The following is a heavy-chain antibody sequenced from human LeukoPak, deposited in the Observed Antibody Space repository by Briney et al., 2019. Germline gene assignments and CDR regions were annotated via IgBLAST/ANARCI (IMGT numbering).Heavy chain of an antibody. D-gene: IGHD2-2*01. CDR1: GYSISSGYY. Sequence: PSETLSLTCAVSGYSISSGYYWGWIRQPPGKGLEWIGSIYHSGSTYYNPSLKSRVTISVDTSKNKFSLQLSSVSAADTAVYYCATLPKGKGAFDVWGQGTMVTASS. CDR3: ATLPKGKGAFDV. CDR2: IYHSGST. V-gene: IGHV4-38-2*01. J-gene: IGHJ3*01.